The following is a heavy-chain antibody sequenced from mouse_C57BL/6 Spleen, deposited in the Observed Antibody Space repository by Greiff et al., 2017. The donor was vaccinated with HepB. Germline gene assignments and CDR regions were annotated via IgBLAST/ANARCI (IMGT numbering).Heavy chain of an antibody. CDR1: GYTFTSYW. CDR3: ARGAYDYDGY. D-gene: IGHD2-4*01. V-gene: IGHV1-69*01. Sequence: QLKQPGAELVMPGASVKLSCKASGYTFTSYWMHWVKQRPGQGLEWIGEIDPSDSYTNYNQKFKGKSTLTVDKSSSTAYMQLSSLTSEDSAVYYCARGAYDYDGYWGQGTTLTVSS. J-gene: IGHJ2*01. CDR2: IDPSDSYT.